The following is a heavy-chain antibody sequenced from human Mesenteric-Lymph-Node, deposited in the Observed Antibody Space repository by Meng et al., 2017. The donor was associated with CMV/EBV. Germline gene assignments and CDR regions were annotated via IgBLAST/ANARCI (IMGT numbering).Heavy chain of an antibody. Sequence: GESLKISCAASGFTFSSYAMHWVRQAPGKGLEWVAAISYDGSNKYYADSVKGRFTISRDNSKNTLYLQMNSLRAEDTAVYYCARAYYYDSSGYYPGDYWGQGTLVTVSS. J-gene: IGHJ4*02. D-gene: IGHD3-22*01. CDR3: ARAYYYDSSGYYPGDY. CDR2: ISYDGSNK. V-gene: IGHV3-30-3*01. CDR1: GFTFSSYA.